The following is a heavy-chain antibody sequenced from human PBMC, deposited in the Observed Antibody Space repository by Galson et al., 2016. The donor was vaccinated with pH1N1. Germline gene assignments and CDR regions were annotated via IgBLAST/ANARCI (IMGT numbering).Heavy chain of an antibody. V-gene: IGHV1-69*01. J-gene: IGHJ2*01. Sequence: SGGTFSSYGINWVRQAPGQGLEWMGGIIPIFGTAKYAQNFQGRVTITADESTTTAYVELSSLRSEDTAVYFCAREDYYDTDLSDWYFDLWGRGTLLTVSS. D-gene: IGHD3-22*01. CDR1: GGTFSSYG. CDR3: AREDYYDTDLSDWYFDL. CDR2: IIPIFGTA.